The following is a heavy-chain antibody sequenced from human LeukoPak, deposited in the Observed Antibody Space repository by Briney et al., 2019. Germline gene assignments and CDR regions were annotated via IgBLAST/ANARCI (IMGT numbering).Heavy chain of an antibody. Sequence: GGSLRLSCAASGFTFSDYHMSWIRQAPGKGLEWVSHISSSGGTVYYADSVEGRFTVSRDNAKNSLFLQMNSLRTEDTAVYYCAFPWGSGWFYSDCWGQGTLVTVSS. J-gene: IGHJ4*01. CDR3: AFPWGSGWFYSDC. V-gene: IGHV3-11*01. D-gene: IGHD6-19*01. CDR1: GFTFSDYH. CDR2: ISSSGGTV.